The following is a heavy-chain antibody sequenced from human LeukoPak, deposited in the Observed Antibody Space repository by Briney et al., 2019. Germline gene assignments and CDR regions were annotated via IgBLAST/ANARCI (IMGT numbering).Heavy chain of an antibody. CDR1: GGSFSGYY. D-gene: IGHD3-3*01. J-gene: IGHJ4*02. CDR3: ARGRGNTIPWS. CDR2: INHSGST. V-gene: IGHV4-34*01. Sequence: SETLSLTCAVYGGSFSGYYWSWIRQPPGKGLEWIGEINHSGSTNYNPSLKSRVTISVDTSKNQCSLKVTSVTAADTAVYYCARGRGNTIPWSWGQGTLVTVSS.